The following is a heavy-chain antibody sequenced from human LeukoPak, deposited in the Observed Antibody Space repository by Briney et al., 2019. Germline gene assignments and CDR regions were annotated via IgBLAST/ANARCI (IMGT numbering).Heavy chain of an antibody. J-gene: IGHJ4*02. CDR3: ARGRVVVVVARSYFDY. CDR1: GGSLSGYY. Sequence: SETLSLTCAVSGGSLSGYYWSWIRQPPGKGLEWIGEINHSGSTNYNPSLKSRVTISVDTSKNQFSLKLSSVTAADTAVYYCARGRVVVVVARSYFDYWGQGTLVTVSS. D-gene: IGHD2-15*01. V-gene: IGHV4-34*01. CDR2: INHSGST.